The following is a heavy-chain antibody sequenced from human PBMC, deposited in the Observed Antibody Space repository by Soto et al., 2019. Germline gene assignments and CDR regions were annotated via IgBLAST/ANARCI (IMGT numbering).Heavy chain of an antibody. CDR2: IYHSGST. CDR3: ARVRSGWGIDY. V-gene: IGHV4-30-2*01. J-gene: IGHJ4*02. Sequence: LSLTCAVSGGSISSGGYSWSWIRQPPGKGLEYIGYIYHSGSTYYNPSLKSRVTISVDRSKNQFSLKLSSVTAADTAVYYCARVRSGWGIDYWGQGTLVTVSS. D-gene: IGHD6-19*01. CDR1: GGSISSGGYS.